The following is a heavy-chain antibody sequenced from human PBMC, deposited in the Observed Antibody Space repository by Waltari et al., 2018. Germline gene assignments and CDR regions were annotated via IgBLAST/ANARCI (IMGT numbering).Heavy chain of an antibody. CDR1: GFTFSAYS. V-gene: IGHV3-21*01. CDR3: ARGALYCSGGGCYPDY. D-gene: IGHD2-15*01. J-gene: IGHJ4*02. Sequence: EVQLVESGGGLVKPGGSLRLSCAASGFTFSAYSMPWVRQPPGTGLEWVSSISSSSTSIYYADSVRGRFTISRDNAKNSLYLQMNSLRAEDTAVYYCARGALYCSGGGCYPDYWGQGTLVTVSS. CDR2: ISSSSTSI.